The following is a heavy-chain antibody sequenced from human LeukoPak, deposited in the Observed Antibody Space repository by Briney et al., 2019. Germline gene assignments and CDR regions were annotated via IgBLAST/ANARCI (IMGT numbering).Heavy chain of an antibody. V-gene: IGHV1-8*02. CDR1: GGTFSSYA. D-gene: IGHD2-2*01. CDR2: MNPNSGNT. J-gene: IGHJ6*02. Sequence: ASVKVSCKASGGTFSSYAISWVRQATGQGLEWMGWMNPNSGNTGYAQKFQGRVTMTRNTSISTAYMELSSLRSEDTAVYYCARVGCSSTSCRHYYYYGMDVWGQGTTVTVSS. CDR3: ARVGCSSTSCRHYYYYGMDV.